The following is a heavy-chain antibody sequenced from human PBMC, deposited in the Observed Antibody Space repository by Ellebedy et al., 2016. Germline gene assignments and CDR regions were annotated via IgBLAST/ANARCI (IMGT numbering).Heavy chain of an antibody. CDR2: IYHSGST. J-gene: IGHJ5*02. Sequence: SETLSLXXAVSGGSISSSNWWSWVRQPPGKGLEWIGEIYHSGSTNYNPSLKSRVTISVDTSKNQFSLKLSSVTAADTAVYYCARGRGYSGYDAWFDPWGQGTLVTVSS. CDR3: ARGRGYSGYDAWFDP. CDR1: GGSISSSNW. V-gene: IGHV4-4*02. D-gene: IGHD5-12*01.